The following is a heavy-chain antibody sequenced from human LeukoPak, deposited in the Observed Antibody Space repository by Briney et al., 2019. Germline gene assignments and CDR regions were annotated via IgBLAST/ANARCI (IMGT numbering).Heavy chain of an antibody. V-gene: IGHV1-69*13. Sequence: SVKVSCKDSGGNFSSYAISWVRQAPGQGLEWMGGIIPIFGTANYAQKFQGRVTITADESTSTAYMELSSLRSEDTAVYYCARDLTIFGVVSTSGMDVWGQGTTVTVSS. CDR1: GGNFSSYA. CDR2: IIPIFGTA. D-gene: IGHD3-3*01. CDR3: ARDLTIFGVVSTSGMDV. J-gene: IGHJ6*02.